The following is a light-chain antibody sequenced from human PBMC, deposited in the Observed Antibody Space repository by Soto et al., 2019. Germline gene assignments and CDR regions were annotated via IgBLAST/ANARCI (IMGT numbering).Light chain of an antibody. Sequence: QCLLTQPPSVSGARGQRFTISCTGSISNIGAGYDVHWYQQLPGTAPKLLIYGSRTRPSGVPDRFSGSKYGTSASLAITGLQAEDEADYYCKSYDSSLSGFVFGTGTKVTVL. V-gene: IGLV1-40*01. CDR2: GSR. CDR1: ISNIGAGYD. J-gene: IGLJ1*01. CDR3: KSYDSSLSGFV.